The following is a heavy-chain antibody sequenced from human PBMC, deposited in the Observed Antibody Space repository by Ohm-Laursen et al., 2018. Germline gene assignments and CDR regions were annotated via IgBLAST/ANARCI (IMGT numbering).Heavy chain of an antibody. CDR2: SHYSGST. V-gene: IGHV4-59*01. D-gene: IGHD3-22*01. J-gene: IGHJ4*02. CDR1: SGSISSYY. CDR3: TRGVYYDSSGSYSHYFDY. Sequence: GTLSLTCTVSSGSISSYYWTWIRQPPGKGLEWIGYSHYSGSTVYNPSLKSRVTISVDTSKNQFSLKLISVTAADTAVYYCTRGVYYDSSGSYSHYFDYWGRGTLVTVSS.